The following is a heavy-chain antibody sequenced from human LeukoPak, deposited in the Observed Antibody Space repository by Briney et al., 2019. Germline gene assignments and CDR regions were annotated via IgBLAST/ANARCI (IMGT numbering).Heavy chain of an antibody. CDR3: ARAYIGNGPNWGTFDY. CDR1: GGSISSGGYY. D-gene: IGHD7-27*01. CDR2: IYYSGST. J-gene: IGHJ4*02. V-gene: IGHV4-31*03. Sequence: NSSETLSLTCSVSGGSISSGGYYWSWIRQRPGKGLEWIGYIYYSGSTYYNPSLKSRVTISVDTSKNQISLKLSSVTAADTAVYYCARAYIGNGPNWGTFDYWGQGTLVTVSS.